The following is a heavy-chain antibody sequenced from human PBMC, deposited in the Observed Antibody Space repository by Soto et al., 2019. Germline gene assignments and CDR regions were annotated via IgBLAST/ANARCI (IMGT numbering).Heavy chain of an antibody. CDR3: ARDPKDDILPGIDEVYFDY. J-gene: IGHJ4*02. D-gene: IGHD3-9*01. Sequence: EVQLVESGGGLVKPGGSLRLSCAASGFTFSSYSMNWVRQAPGKGLEWVSSISSSSSYIYYADSVKGRFTISRDNAKNSLYLQMNSLRAEDTAVYYCARDPKDDILPGIDEVYFDYWGQGTLVTVSS. CDR2: ISSSSSYI. V-gene: IGHV3-21*01. CDR1: GFTFSSYS.